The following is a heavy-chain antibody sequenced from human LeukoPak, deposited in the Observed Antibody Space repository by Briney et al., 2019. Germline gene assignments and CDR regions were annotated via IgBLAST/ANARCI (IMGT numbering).Heavy chain of an antibody. CDR1: GGSFSDYY. CDR2: INHSGST. Sequence: SETLSLTCAVYGGSFSDYYWSWIRQPPGKGLEWIGEINHSGSTNYNPSLKSRVTISVDTSKNQFPLKLSSVTAADTAVYYCAREPAVSGTGTDYWGQGTLVTVSS. CDR3: AREPAVSGTGTDY. V-gene: IGHV4-34*01. J-gene: IGHJ4*02. D-gene: IGHD6-19*01.